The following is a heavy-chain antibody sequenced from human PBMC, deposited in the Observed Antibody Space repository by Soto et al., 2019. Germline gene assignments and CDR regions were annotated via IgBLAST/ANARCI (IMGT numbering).Heavy chain of an antibody. D-gene: IGHD1-26*01. Sequence: QVQLLQSGAEVKKPGASVKVSCKVSGYSFSNYGITSVRQAPGQGLEWMGWISVYDGKTAYAQKVQDRVTVTIDTSTSTAYMELRSLRSDDTAVYHCARAVPYSVGARLDYWGQGTLVTVSS. V-gene: IGHV1-18*01. J-gene: IGHJ4*02. CDR3: ARAVPYSVGARLDY. CDR2: ISVYDGKT. CDR1: GYSFSNYG.